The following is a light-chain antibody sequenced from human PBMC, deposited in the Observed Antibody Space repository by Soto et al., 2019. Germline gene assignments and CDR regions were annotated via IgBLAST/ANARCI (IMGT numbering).Light chain of an antibody. CDR2: EVS. CDR1: SSDVGGYNY. J-gene: IGLJ1*01. Sequence: QSVLTQPASVSGSPGQSITISCTGTSSDVGGYNYVSWYQQNPGKAPKLMIYEVSNRPSGVSNRFSGSKSGNTASLTISGLQAEDEADYYCSSYTSSGTYVFGAGTKVTVL. V-gene: IGLV2-14*01. CDR3: SSYTSSGTYV.